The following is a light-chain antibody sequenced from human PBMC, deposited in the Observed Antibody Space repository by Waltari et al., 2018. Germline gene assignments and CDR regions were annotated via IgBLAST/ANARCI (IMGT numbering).Light chain of an antibody. V-gene: IGKV2-28*01. Sequence: DIVMTQSPLSLPVTPGEPASISCRSSQSLLRSNGDDNLDWYLQKPGQSPQLLIYLGFYRASGVPDRFSGSGSGTSFTLTLRRVEAEDAGVYYCMQSLQTPFTFGPGTKLEIQ. CDR1: QSLLRSNGDDN. CDR2: LGF. CDR3: MQSLQTPFT. J-gene: IGKJ2*01.